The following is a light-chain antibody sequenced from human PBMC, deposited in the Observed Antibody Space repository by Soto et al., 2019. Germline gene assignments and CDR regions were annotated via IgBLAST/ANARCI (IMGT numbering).Light chain of an antibody. V-gene: IGKV1-5*01. Sequence: DIQMTQSPSTLSASVGDRVTITCRASQSISSWLAWYQQKPGKAPKLLIYDASSVESGVPSRFSGSGSGTEFTLTTSSLQPDDFVTYYCQQYNSYPWTFGQGTKVEIK. CDR3: QQYNSYPWT. CDR2: DAS. CDR1: QSISSW. J-gene: IGKJ1*01.